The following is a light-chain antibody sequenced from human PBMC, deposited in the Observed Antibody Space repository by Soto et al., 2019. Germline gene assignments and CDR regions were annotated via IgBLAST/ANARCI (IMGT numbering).Light chain of an antibody. CDR2: GAS. J-gene: IGKJ1*01. Sequence: EIVMTQYPATLSVSPGERATLSCRSSQSVSSNLAWYQQKPGQPPRLLIYGASTRASGIPARFSGSGSGTEFTLTISSLQSEDFAIYYCQHYNNWPPWTFGQGTKVEIK. CDR3: QHYNNWPPWT. CDR1: QSVSSN. V-gene: IGKV3-15*01.